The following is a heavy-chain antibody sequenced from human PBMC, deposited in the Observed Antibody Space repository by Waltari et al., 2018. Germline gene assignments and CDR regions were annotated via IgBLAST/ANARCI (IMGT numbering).Heavy chain of an antibody. Sequence: QVQLQESGPGLVKPSETLSLTCAVSGYSISSGYYLGWLRPPPGKGLEWIGSIYHSGSTYYNPSLKSRVTISVDTSKNQFSLKLSSVTAADTAVYYCARFTPSYYYDSSGQADYWGQGTLVTVSS. V-gene: IGHV4-38-2*01. J-gene: IGHJ4*02. CDR1: GYSISSGYY. CDR3: ARFTPSYYYDSSGQADY. D-gene: IGHD3-22*01. CDR2: IYHSGST.